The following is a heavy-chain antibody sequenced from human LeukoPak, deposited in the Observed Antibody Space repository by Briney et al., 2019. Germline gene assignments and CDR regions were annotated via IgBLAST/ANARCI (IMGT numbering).Heavy chain of an antibody. J-gene: IGHJ4*02. CDR2: ISGSGGST. D-gene: IGHD3-10*01. Sequence: PGGSLRLSCAASGFTFSSYAMSWVRQAPGRGLEWVSAISGSGGSTYYADSVKGRFTISRDNSKNTLYLQMSSLRAEDTAVYYCATTPYYYGSGIAYWGQGTLVTVSS. V-gene: IGHV3-23*01. CDR3: ATTPYYYGSGIAY. CDR1: GFTFSSYA.